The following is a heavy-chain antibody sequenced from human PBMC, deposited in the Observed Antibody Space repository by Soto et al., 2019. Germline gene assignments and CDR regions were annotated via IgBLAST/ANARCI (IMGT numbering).Heavy chain of an antibody. J-gene: IGHJ4*02. CDR1: GDSISTYY. D-gene: IGHD2-8*02. CDR3: ARDLVGLTHFDY. Sequence: QVQLQESGPGLVKPSETLSLTCTVSGDSISTYYWNCVRQPLGKGLEWIGYIYYLGRTNYNPSLRSRVAMSLDTSKNQISLNLNSVTAADTAVYDCARDLVGLTHFDYLGQGILVTVSS. CDR2: IYYLGRT. V-gene: IGHV4-59*01.